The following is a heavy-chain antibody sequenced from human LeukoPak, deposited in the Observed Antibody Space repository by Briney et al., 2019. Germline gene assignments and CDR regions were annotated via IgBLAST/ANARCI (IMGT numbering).Heavy chain of an antibody. D-gene: IGHD5-18*01. J-gene: IGHJ4*02. CDR2: IYPGDSDT. Sequence: GESLKISCKGSGYSFTSYWIGWVRQMPGKGLEWMGIIYPGDSDTSYSPSFQGQVTISADKSISTAYLQWSSLKASDTAMYYCARHNVDTAMGHLFDYWGQGTLVTVSS. CDR3: ARHNVDTAMGHLFDY. V-gene: IGHV5-51*01. CDR1: GYSFTSYW.